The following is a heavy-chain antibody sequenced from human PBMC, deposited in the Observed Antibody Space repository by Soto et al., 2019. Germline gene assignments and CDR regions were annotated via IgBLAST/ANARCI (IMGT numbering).Heavy chain of an antibody. D-gene: IGHD3-16*02. V-gene: IGHV1-46*01. J-gene: IGHJ4*02. CDR3: ARDSSFIRLGELSFPDY. CDR1: GYTFTSYY. CDR2: INPSGGST. Sequence: ASVKVSCKASGYTFTSYYMHWVRQAPGQGLEWMGIINPSGGSTSYAQKFQGRVTMTRDTSTSTVYMELSSLRSEDTAVYYCARDSSFIRLGELSFPDYWGQGTLVTVSS.